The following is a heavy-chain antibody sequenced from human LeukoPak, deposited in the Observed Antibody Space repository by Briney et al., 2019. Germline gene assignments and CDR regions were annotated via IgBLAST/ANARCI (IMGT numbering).Heavy chain of an antibody. D-gene: IGHD4-17*01. CDR2: IYYIGST. Sequence: SETLSLTCTVSGGSISYYYWSCIRQPPGKGLEWIGYIYYIGSTNYNPSLKSRVTISVDTSKNQFSLKLSSVTAADTAVYYCARVDDYGESRWGQGTLVTVSS. V-gene: IGHV4-59*08. J-gene: IGHJ4*02. CDR1: GGSISYYY. CDR3: ARVDDYGESR.